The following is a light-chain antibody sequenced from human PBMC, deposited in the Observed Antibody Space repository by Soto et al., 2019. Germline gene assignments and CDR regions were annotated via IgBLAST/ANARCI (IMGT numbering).Light chain of an antibody. J-gene: IGLJ3*02. CDR1: SSNIGSNT. CDR2: SNN. CDR3: AAWDDSLNGRAWV. V-gene: IGLV1-44*01. Sequence: QSVLTQPPSASGTPGQRVTISCSGSSSNIGSNTVNWYQQLPGTAPKLLIYSNNQRPSGVPDRFSGSKSGTSASLAISGLQSEDEADYYCAAWDDSLNGRAWVLGGGTKVTVL.